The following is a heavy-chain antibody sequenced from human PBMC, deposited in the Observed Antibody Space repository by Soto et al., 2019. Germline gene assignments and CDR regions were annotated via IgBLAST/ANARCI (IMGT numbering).Heavy chain of an antibody. D-gene: IGHD3-10*02. CDR1: GDSVSSNIAA. CDR2: AYYRSKWYT. V-gene: IGHV6-1*01. J-gene: IGHJ4*02. Sequence: SQTLSLTCAVSGDSVSSNIAAWDWIRQSPSRGLEWLGRAYYRSKWYTNYAVSVRSRITINPDTSENQFTLQLISVTPEDTAIYYCARNVGGPRDSWGQGTPVTVSS. CDR3: ARNVGGPRDS.